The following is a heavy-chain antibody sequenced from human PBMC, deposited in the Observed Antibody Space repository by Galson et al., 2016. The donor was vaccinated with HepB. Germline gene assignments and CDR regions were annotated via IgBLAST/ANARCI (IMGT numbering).Heavy chain of an antibody. CDR1: GFTFTNYG. J-gene: IGHJ1*01. CDR3: ARDLTPRGFSYSF. CDR2: IRGSGTT. V-gene: IGHV3-69-1*01. D-gene: IGHD3-10*01. Sequence: SLRLSCAASGFTFTNYGMSWVRQAPGKGLEWVSGIRGSGTTYYADSVKGRFTISKDKAKLSLYLQMSSLRVEDTAVYYCARDLTPRGFSYSFWGQGTLVAVSS.